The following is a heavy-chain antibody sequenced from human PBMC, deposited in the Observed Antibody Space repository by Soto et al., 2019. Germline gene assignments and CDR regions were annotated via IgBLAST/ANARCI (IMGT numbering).Heavy chain of an antibody. CDR1: GFTFSSYA. J-gene: IGHJ6*03. D-gene: IGHD3-16*01. Sequence: GGSLRLSCAASGFTFSSYAMSWVRQAPGKGLEWVSGISASGGSTYYADSVKGRFTVSRDNSKNTLYLQMNSLRAEDTAVYYCAKRGDGGRLYYYYYMDVWGKGTTVTVSS. CDR2: ISASGGST. V-gene: IGHV3-23*01. CDR3: AKRGDGGRLYYYYYMDV.